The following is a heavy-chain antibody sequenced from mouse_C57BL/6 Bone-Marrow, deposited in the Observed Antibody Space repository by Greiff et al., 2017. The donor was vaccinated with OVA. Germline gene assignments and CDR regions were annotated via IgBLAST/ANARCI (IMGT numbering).Heavy chain of an antibody. J-gene: IGHJ3*01. V-gene: IGHV1-81*01. D-gene: IGHD4-1*01. Sequence: QVQLQQSGAELARPGASVKLSCKASGYTFTSYGISWVKQRTGQGLEWIGDIYPGSGSTNYNEKFKSKATLTVDTSSSTAYMQLSSLTSEDSAVYYCARWEAYWGQGTLVTVSA. CDR1: GYTFTSYG. CDR3: ARWEAY. CDR2: IYPGSGST.